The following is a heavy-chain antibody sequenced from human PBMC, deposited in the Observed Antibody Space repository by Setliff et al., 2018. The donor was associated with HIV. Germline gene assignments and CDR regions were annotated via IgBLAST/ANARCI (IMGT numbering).Heavy chain of an antibody. CDR3: AKDRRYYYGSGSYAAET. Sequence: GGSLRLSCAASGFTFSNYAMSWVRQAPGKGLEWVSGISGSAGTTYYADSVKGRFTISRDNSKHTLFLQMNSLRAEDTAVYYCAKDRRYYYGSGSYAAETWGQGTLVTVSS. CDR2: ISGSAGTT. CDR1: GFTFSNYA. J-gene: IGHJ5*02. V-gene: IGHV3-23*01. D-gene: IGHD3-10*01.